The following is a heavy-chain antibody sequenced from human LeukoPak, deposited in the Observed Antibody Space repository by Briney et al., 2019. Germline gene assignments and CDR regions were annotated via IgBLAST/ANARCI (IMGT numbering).Heavy chain of an antibody. CDR1: GYTFTSYG. V-gene: IGHV1-69*04. D-gene: IGHD5-18*01. CDR2: IIPILGIA. CDR3: ARAYSYGSPFDY. J-gene: IGHJ4*02. Sequence: ASVKVSCKASGYTFTSYGISWVRQAPGQGLEWMGRIIPILGIANYAQKFQGRVTITADKSTSTAYMELSSLRSEDTAVYYCARAYSYGSPFDYWGQGTLVTVSS.